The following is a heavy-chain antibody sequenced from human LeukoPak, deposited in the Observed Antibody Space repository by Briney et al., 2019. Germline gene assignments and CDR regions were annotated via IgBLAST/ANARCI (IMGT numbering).Heavy chain of an antibody. CDR2: ISYDGSNK. D-gene: IGHD6-25*01. Sequence: GGSLRLSCAASGFTFSSYGMHWVRQAPGKGLEWVAVISYDGSNKYYADSVKGRFTISRDSSKNTLHLQMNSLRAEDTAVYYCAKGTRRGRVYWGQGTLVTVSS. CDR1: GFTFSSYG. CDR3: AKGTRRGRVY. V-gene: IGHV3-30*18. J-gene: IGHJ4*02.